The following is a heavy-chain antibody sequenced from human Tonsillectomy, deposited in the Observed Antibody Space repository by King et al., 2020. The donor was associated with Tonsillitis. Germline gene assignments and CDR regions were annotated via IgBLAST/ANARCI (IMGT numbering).Heavy chain of an antibody. CDR3: ARDYCSSTSCYYYYMDV. CDR1: GYTFTSYG. D-gene: IGHD2-2*01. Sequence: VQLVESGAEVKKPGASVKISCKASGYTFTSYGISWVRQAPGQRLEWMGWISAYTGNTNYAQKLQGRVTMTTDTSTNTAYMELRSLRSDDTAVYYCARDYCSSTSCYYYYMDVWGKGTTVTVSS. CDR2: ISAYTGNT. V-gene: IGHV1-18*01. J-gene: IGHJ6*03.